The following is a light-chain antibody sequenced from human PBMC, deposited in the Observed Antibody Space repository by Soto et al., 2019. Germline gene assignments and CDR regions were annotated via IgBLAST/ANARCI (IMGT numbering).Light chain of an antibody. J-gene: IGKJ4*01. V-gene: IGKV1-33*01. CDR1: QDISSY. Sequence: DIQMTQSPSSLSASVGDRVTITCQASQDISSYLNWYQQKPGKAPKLLIYGASNLETGVPPRFSGCGSGTDFTFTISSLQPEDIATYYCQQYDNLPRLTFGGGTKVEIK. CDR2: GAS. CDR3: QQYDNLPRLT.